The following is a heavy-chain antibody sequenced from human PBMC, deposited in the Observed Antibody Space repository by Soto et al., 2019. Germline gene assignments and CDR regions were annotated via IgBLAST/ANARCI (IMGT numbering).Heavy chain of an antibody. V-gene: IGHV3-11*06. J-gene: IGHJ5*02. CDR2: ISPGSRYP. D-gene: IGHD2-15*01. CDR3: VRGGGGGLFDP. CDR1: GFTFSDYY. Sequence: QVQLVESGGGLVTPGGSLRLSCASSGFTFSDYYMSWIRQAPGKGLEWLSYISPGSRYPAYADSVKGRFTISRDNPRSSLSRQMNGLTVDDRAIYYCVRGGGGGLFDPWGQGSMVTFSS.